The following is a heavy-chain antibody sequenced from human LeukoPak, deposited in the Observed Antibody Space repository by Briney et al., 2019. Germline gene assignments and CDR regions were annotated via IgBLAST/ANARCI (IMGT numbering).Heavy chain of an antibody. CDR2: IYHSGTT. J-gene: IGHJ3*02. V-gene: IGHV4-4*02. CDR1: GGSISSSNW. D-gene: IGHD3-22*01. CDR3: ARHYDSSAIMGHTFDI. Sequence: PSGTLSLTCAVSGGSISSSNWWSWVRQPPGKGLEWIGEIYHSGTTNYNPSLKSRVTISVDKSKNQLSLKLSSVTAADTAVYYCARHYDSSAIMGHTFDIWGQGTMVTVSS.